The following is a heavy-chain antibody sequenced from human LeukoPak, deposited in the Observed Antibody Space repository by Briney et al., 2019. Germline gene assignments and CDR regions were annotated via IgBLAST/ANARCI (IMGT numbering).Heavy chain of an antibody. Sequence: GASVKVSCKTSGYRFTGYYMHWVRQAPGQGLEWMGWINPKSGDPIYVQKFQGRVTLTMDTSIDTVYLELSSLKSDDTAVYYCARDPGHDTSNYGGLDFWGQGTLVTVSS. D-gene: IGHD4-11*01. J-gene: IGHJ4*02. CDR3: ARDPGHDTSNYGGLDF. V-gene: IGHV1-2*02. CDR1: GYRFTGYY. CDR2: INPKSGDP.